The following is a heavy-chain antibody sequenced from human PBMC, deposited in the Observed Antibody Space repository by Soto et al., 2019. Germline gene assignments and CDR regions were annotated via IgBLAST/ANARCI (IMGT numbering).Heavy chain of an antibody. CDR3: AREKDYYHNAMDV. CDR2: LYSTGSS. CDR1: GGSISGHY. V-gene: IGHV4-4*07. J-gene: IGHJ6*02. Sequence: SETLSLTCTVSGGSISGHYWTWLRQPAGKGLEWLGRLYSTGSSNYNPFFESRVTMSVDTSKNSFSLRLSSVTAADAAVYFCAREKDYYHNAMDVWGHGTAVTVSS.